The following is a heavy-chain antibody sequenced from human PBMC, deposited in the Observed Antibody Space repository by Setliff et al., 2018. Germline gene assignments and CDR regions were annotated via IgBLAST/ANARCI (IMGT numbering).Heavy chain of an antibody. CDR2: IYYTGKT. D-gene: IGHD3-10*01. J-gene: IGHJ5*02. CDR3: ARTSTYVLGSGSYWDRWFDP. Sequence: LSLTCTVSGDSLSGDNYFWSWIRHLPGKGLQWLGHIYYTGKTYYNPSLKSRLEMSVDTSKREFALRLSSVTAADTAVYYCARTSTYVLGSGSYWDRWFDPWSQGTLVTAPQ. V-gene: IGHV4-31*03. CDR1: GDSLSGDNYF.